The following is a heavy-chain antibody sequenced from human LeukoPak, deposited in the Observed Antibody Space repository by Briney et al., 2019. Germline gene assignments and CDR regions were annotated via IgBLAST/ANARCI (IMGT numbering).Heavy chain of an antibody. Sequence: SETLSLTCTVSGGSISSYYWSWIRQPAGKGLEWIGRIYASGSTDYNPSLKSRVTMSVDTSKNQFSLKLNSVTAADTAVYYCARFRDYKGAFDIWGQGTMVTVSS. CDR1: GGSISSYY. J-gene: IGHJ3*02. V-gene: IGHV4-4*07. D-gene: IGHD3-10*01. CDR2: IYASGST. CDR3: ARFRDYKGAFDI.